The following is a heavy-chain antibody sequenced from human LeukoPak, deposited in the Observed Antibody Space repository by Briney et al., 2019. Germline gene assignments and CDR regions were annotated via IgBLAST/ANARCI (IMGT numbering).Heavy chain of an antibody. CDR1: GFTFDDYA. V-gene: IGHV3-9*01. J-gene: IGHJ4*02. CDR2: ISWNSGGI. CDR3: AKDIVPIYGDRYFDY. Sequence: GGSLRLSCAVSGFTFDDYAMHWVRQAPGKGLEWVSGISWNSGGIGYADSVKGRFTISRDNAKNSLYLQMNSLRAEDTALYYCAKDIVPIYGDRYFDYWGQGTLVTVSS. D-gene: IGHD4-17*01.